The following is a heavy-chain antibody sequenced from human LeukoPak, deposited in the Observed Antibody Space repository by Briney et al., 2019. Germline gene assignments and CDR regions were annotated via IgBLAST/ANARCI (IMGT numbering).Heavy chain of an antibody. V-gene: IGHV3-21*01. D-gene: IGHD2-21*02. CDR2: ISSSSSYI. J-gene: IGHJ3*02. CDR1: GFTFSSYS. CDR3: ARGGDRDAFDI. Sequence: KAGGSLRLSCAASGFTFSSYSMNWVRQAPGKGLEWVSSISSSSSYIYYADSVKGRLTISRDNAKNSLYLQMNSLRAEDTAVYYCARGGDRDAFDIWGQGTMVTVSS.